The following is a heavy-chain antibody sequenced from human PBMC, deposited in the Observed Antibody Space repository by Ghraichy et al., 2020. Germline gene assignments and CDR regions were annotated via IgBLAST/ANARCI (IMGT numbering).Heavy chain of an antibody. Sequence: GESLNISCAASGFTVSSNYMSWVRQAPGKGLEWVSVIYSGGSTYYADSVKGRFTISRDNSKNTLYLQMNSLRAEDTAVYYCARHIVGAENAGFDPWGQGTLVTVSS. V-gene: IGHV3-66*04. CDR1: GFTVSSNY. D-gene: IGHD1-26*01. CDR2: IYSGGST. CDR3: ARHIVGAENAGFDP. J-gene: IGHJ5*02.